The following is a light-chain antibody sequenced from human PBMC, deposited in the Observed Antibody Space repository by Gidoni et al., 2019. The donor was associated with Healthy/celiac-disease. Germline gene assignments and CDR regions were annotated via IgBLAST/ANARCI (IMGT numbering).Light chain of an antibody. CDR1: QSISSW. Sequence: DIQMTQSPSTLSASVGDRVTITCRASQSISSWLDWYQQKPGKAPKLLIYDASSLESGVPSRFSGRGSGTEFTITISSLQHDDFATYYCQQYNSYPWTFGQGTKVEIK. CDR2: DAS. V-gene: IGKV1-5*01. J-gene: IGKJ1*01. CDR3: QQYNSYPWT.